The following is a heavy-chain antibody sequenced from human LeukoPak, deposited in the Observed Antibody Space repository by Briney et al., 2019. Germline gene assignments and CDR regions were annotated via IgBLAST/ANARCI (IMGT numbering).Heavy chain of an antibody. CDR3: ARARGRSINDAFDI. CDR1: GFTVSSNY. D-gene: IGHD3-16*01. CDR2: ISTRSTYI. Sequence: GSLRLSCAASGFTVSSNYMNWVRQAPGKGLEWVSCISTRSTYIYYADSVKGRFTISRDNAKNSLYLQMNSLRAEDTAVYYCARARGRSINDAFDIWGQGTMVTVSS. V-gene: IGHV3-21*01. J-gene: IGHJ3*02.